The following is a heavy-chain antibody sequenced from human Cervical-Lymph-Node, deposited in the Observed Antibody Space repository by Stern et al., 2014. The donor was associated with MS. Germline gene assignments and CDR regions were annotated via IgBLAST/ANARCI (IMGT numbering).Heavy chain of an antibody. J-gene: IGHJ6*02. CDR3: ARTYGDDYQNYAMDV. D-gene: IGHD4-17*01. CDR1: GFTFSDYY. Sequence: EVHLVESGGGLVKPGGSLRLSCAVSGFTFSDYYMNWVRQAPGKGLQWVSSIRRSGTYMYYADSVKGRFTVSRDNAKNSLYLQMNSLRDEDTAVYYCARTYGDDYQNYAMDVWGQGTTVTVSS. CDR2: IRRSGTYM. V-gene: IGHV3-21*01.